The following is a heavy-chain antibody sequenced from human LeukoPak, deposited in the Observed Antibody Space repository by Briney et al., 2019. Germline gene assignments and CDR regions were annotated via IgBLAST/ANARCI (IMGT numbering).Heavy chain of an antibody. CDR1: GGSISSSSYY. CDR2: IYYSGST. Sequence: SETLSLTCTVSGGSISSSSYYWGWIRQPPGKGLEWIVSIYYSGSTYYNPSLKSRVTISVDTSKNQFSLKLSSVTAADTAVYYCARHGYDFWSGYYNWFDPWGQGTLVTVSS. V-gene: IGHV4-39*01. D-gene: IGHD3-3*01. J-gene: IGHJ5*02. CDR3: ARHGYDFWSGYYNWFDP.